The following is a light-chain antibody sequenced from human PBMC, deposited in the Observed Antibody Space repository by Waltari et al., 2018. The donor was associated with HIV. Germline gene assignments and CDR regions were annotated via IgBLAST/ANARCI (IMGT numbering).Light chain of an antibody. Sequence: SSKLTHPPSVSVSPGQTARIHCSRGALPKKLSSWYRQKPGQAPVLLTYKDIERPSGIPERISGSRSGTGVTLTISGVQAEDEADYYCQSTDHDGTWVFGGGTKLTVL. J-gene: IGLJ3*02. CDR2: KDI. CDR3: QSTDHDGTWV. CDR1: ALPKKL. V-gene: IGLV3-25*03.